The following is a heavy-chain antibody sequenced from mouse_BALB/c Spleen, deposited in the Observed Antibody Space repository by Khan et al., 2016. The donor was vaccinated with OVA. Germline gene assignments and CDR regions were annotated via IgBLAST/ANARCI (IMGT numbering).Heavy chain of an antibody. J-gene: IGHJ2*01. D-gene: IGHD1-1*01. V-gene: IGHV3-2*02. Sequence: EVQLQESGPGLVKPSQSLSLTCTVTGYSITSDYAWNWIRQFPGNKLEWMGYISYSGRTSYNPSLKSRISITRDTSKNQFFLQLNSVTNKVTAPYSCARSVTITTVVATDCDYWGQGTTLTVSS. CDR1: GYSITSDYA. CDR3: ARSVTITTVVATDCDY. CDR2: ISYSGRT.